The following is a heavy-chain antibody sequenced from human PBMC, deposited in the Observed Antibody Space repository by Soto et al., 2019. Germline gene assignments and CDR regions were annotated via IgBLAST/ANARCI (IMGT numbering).Heavy chain of an antibody. CDR3: ARLPAIRGWPFDS. J-gene: IGHJ4*02. Sequence: QVQLQESGPGLVKPSETLSLTCSVSGASINKDYWTWIRQPPGKGLEWMGYISNNVRTEYNPSLKSRLSFSLDTSRNQLSLRLTSMTAADTAIYFCARLPAIRGWPFDSWGQGTLVAVSS. D-gene: IGHD2-2*01. CDR2: ISNNVRT. V-gene: IGHV4-59*01. CDR1: GASINKDY.